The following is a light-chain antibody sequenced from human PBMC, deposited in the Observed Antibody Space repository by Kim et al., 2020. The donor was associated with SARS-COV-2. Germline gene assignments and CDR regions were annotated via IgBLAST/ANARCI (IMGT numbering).Light chain of an antibody. CDR2: DVS. CDR3: TSYTSSNTYV. J-gene: IGLJ1*01. Sequence: QSALTQPASVSGSPGQSITISCTGTSSDVGGYNYVSWYQQYPGEAAKLMIYDVSRRPSGVSDRFSGSKSGNTASLTISGLQTEDEADYYCTSYTSSNTYVFGTGTKVTVL. CDR1: SSDVGGYNY. V-gene: IGLV2-14*03.